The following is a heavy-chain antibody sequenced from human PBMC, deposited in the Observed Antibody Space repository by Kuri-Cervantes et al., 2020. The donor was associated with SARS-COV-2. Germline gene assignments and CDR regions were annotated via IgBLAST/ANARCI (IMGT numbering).Heavy chain of an antibody. Sequence: ASVKVSCKASGYTFTSYDINWVRQATGQGLEWMGWMNPNSGNTGYAQKFQGRVTITRNTSISTAYMELSSLRSEDTAVYYCARGPSTIFGVVPRMYYYYYYMDVWGKGTTVTVSS. D-gene: IGHD3-3*01. CDR3: ARGPSTIFGVVPRMYYYYYYMDV. CDR2: MNPNSGNT. J-gene: IGHJ6*03. V-gene: IGHV1-8*03. CDR1: GYTFTSYD.